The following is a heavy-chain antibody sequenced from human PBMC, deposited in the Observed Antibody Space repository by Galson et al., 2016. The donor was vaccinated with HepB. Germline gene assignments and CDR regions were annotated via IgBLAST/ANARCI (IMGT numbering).Heavy chain of an antibody. J-gene: IGHJ4*02. D-gene: IGHD6-13*01. CDR1: GGSITSATW. V-gene: IGHV4-4*02. Sequence: SETLSLTCVVSGGSITSATWWSWVRQPPGEGLEWIGEIFIVGNTHYNPSLDSRVTMSVDKSNNQFSLKLSYVTAADTAVYYCARHLPTPGTRGFDYWGQGTLVTVSS. CDR2: IFIVGNT. CDR3: ARHLPTPGTRGFDY.